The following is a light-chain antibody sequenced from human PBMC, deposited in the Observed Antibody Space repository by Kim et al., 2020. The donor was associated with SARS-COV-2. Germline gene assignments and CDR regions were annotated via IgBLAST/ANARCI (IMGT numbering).Light chain of an antibody. Sequence: NFMLTQPHSVSESPGKTVTISCTRSSGSIASNYVQWYQRRPGSAPTTVIYENKQRPSGVPDRFSGSIDSSSNSASLTISGLKTEDEADYYCQSFDSSNRVFGGGTQLTVL. CDR1: SGSIASNY. V-gene: IGLV6-57*04. CDR3: QSFDSSNRV. CDR2: ENK. J-gene: IGLJ3*02.